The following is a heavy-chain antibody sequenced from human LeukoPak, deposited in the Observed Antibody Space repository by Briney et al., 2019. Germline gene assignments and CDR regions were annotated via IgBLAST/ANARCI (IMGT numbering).Heavy chain of an antibody. CDR3: AKASRITMIVVVITAYYYMDV. D-gene: IGHD3-22*01. V-gene: IGHV3-48*03. Sequence: GGSLRLSCAASGFTFSSYEMNWVRQAPGKGLEWVSYISSSGSTIYYADSVKGRFTISRDNAKNSLYLQMNSLRAEDTAAYYCAKASRITMIVVVITAYYYMDVWGKGTTVTVSS. J-gene: IGHJ6*03. CDR1: GFTFSSYE. CDR2: ISSSGSTI.